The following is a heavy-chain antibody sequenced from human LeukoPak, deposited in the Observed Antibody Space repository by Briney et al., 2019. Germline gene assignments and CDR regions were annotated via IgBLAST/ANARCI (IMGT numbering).Heavy chain of an antibody. J-gene: IGHJ5*02. V-gene: IGHV3-74*01. CDR2: INSDGSST. CDR1: GFTFSSYW. D-gene: IGHD2-2*01. CDR3: ASLGPIAVVPAAMNWFDP. Sequence: GGSLRLSCAASGFTFSSYWMHWVRQAPGKGLVWVSRINSDGSSTSYADSVKGRFTISRDNAKNTLYLQMNSLRAEDTAVYYCASLGPIAVVPAAMNWFDPWGQGTLVTVSS.